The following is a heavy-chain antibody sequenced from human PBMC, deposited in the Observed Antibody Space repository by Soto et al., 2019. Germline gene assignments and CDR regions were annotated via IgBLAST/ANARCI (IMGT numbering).Heavy chain of an antibody. V-gene: IGHV3-30-3*01. CDR2: ISYDGSNK. J-gene: IGHJ4*02. D-gene: IGHD5-18*01. CDR1: GFTFSSYA. CDR3: ARGQPVGYSYGYFDY. Sequence: PGGSLRLSCAASGFTFSSYAMHWVRQAPGKGLEWVAVISYDGSNKYYADSVKGRFTISRDNSKNTLYLQMNSLRAEDTAVYYCARGQPVGYSYGYFDYWGQGTLVTVSS.